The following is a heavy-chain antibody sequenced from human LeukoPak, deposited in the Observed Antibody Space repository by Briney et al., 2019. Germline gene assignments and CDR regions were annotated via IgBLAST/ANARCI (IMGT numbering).Heavy chain of an antibody. D-gene: IGHD4-23*01. CDR3: AKRGDYGGNSPFDY. CDR1: GFTFSSYG. V-gene: IGHV3-30*18. CDR2: ISYDGSNK. J-gene: IGHJ4*02. Sequence: GGSPRLSCAASGFTFSSYGMHWVRQAPGKGLEWVAVISYDGSNKYYGDSVKGRFTISRDNSKNTLYLQMNSLRAEDTAVYYCAKRGDYGGNSPFDYWGQGTLVTVSS.